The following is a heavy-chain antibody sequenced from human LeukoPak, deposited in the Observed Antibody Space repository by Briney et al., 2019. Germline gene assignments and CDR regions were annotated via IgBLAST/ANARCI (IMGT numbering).Heavy chain of an antibody. CDR2: FSPKSGGT. D-gene: IGHD3-3*01. CDR3: ARDFPFWSGYGTPYNWFDP. J-gene: IGHJ5*02. CDR1: EYTFTGYY. Sequence: ASVKVSCTASEYTFTGYYMHWVRQAPGQGHEWMRWFSPKSGGTNYAQRFQGRVTMTWDTSISTAYMELSRLRSDDTAVYYCARDFPFWSGYGTPYNWFDPWGQGTLVTVSS. V-gene: IGHV1-2*02.